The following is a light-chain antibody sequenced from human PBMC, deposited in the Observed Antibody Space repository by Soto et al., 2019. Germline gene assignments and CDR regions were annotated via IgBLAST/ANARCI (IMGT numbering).Light chain of an antibody. CDR2: GAS. J-gene: IGKJ3*01. Sequence: EIVMTQSPATLSVSPGERATLSCRASQSVRSDLVWYQQKPGQAPRLLIYGASSRATGVPARFSGSGSGTEFTLTINSLQSEDFAVYFCQQYDNLPLTFGPGTKVD. CDR3: QQYDNLPLT. CDR1: QSVRSD. V-gene: IGKV3-15*01.